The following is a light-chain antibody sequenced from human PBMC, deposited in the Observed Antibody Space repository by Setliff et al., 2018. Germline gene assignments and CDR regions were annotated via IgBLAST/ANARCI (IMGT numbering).Light chain of an antibody. V-gene: IGLV2-14*01. Sequence: QSALTQPASVSGSPGQSITISCTGSSSDVGLYNSVSWYQKFPGKAPRLMIYDVTKRPSGASIRFSGSKSGNTASLTISGLQTEDEADYYCNAYTSGSTYVFGTGTKVTVL. CDR3: NAYTSGSTYV. J-gene: IGLJ1*01. CDR1: SSDVGLYNS. CDR2: DVT.